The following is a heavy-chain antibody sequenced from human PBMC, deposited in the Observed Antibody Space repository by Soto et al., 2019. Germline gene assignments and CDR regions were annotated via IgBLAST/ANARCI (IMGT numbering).Heavy chain of an antibody. J-gene: IGHJ5*02. CDR2: IIPIFGTA. CDR1: GGTFSSYA. Sequence: SVKVSCKASGGTFSSYAISWVRQAPGQGLEWMGGIIPIFGTANYAQKFQGRVTITADKSTSTAYMELSSLRSEDTAVYYCARVSNYDILTGPFDPWGQGTLVTVSS. CDR3: ARVSNYDILTGPFDP. D-gene: IGHD3-9*01. V-gene: IGHV1-69*06.